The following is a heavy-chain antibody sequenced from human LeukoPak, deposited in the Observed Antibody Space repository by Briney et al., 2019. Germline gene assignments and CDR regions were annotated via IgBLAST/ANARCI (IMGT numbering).Heavy chain of an antibody. CDR2: IYPGDSDT. J-gene: IGHJ4*02. CDR3: ARELFGSYGQLLSFDH. CDR1: GYSFSNHW. Sequence: GESLKISCKGSGYSFSNHWIGWVRQMPGKGLEWMGVIYPGDSDTRYSPSFQGQVTMSVDKSIDTAFLQWSSLKASDSAIYYCARELFGSYGQLLSFDHWGPGIQVTVSS. D-gene: IGHD3-16*01. V-gene: IGHV5-51*01.